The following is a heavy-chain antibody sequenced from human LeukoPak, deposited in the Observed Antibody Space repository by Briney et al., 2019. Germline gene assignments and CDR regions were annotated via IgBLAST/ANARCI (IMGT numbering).Heavy chain of an antibody. J-gene: IGHJ4*02. CDR3: AREATRAGGYFDN. V-gene: IGHV4-31*03. CDR2: IYYSGST. CDR1: GGSISSGGFY. Sequence: SETLSLTCTVSGGSISSGGFYWSWIRQYPGKGLEWIANIYYSGSTYDNPALKSRFTISSDTSQTQFSLKVSSVTAADTVVYYCAREATRAGGYFDNWGQGILVTVSS. D-gene: IGHD6-13*01.